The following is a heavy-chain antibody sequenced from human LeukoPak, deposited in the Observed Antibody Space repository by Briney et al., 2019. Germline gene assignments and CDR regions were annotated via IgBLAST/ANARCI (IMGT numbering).Heavy chain of an antibody. Sequence: ASVKVSCKVSGYTLTELSMHWVRQAPGKGLEWMGGFDPEDGETIYAQKFQGRVTMTEDTSTDTAYMELSSLRSEDTAVYYCATGEELTREPSWFDPWGQGTLVTVSS. V-gene: IGHV1-24*01. CDR3: ATGEELTREPSWFDP. CDR2: FDPEDGET. J-gene: IGHJ5*02. CDR1: GYTLTELS. D-gene: IGHD1-26*01.